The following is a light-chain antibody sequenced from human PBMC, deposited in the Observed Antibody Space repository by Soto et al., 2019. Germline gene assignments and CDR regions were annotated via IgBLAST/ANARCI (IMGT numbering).Light chain of an antibody. J-gene: IGKJ1*01. V-gene: IGKV3-15*01. Sequence: ETVMTQSPATLSVSPGERATLFCRASQSISTSLAWYQQKPGQAPRLLIYGASTRATGIPARFSGSGSGTEITLDINSMQSEDFAVYYCQQYNYQGTFGQGTKVEIK. CDR3: QQYNYQGT. CDR1: QSISTS. CDR2: GAS.